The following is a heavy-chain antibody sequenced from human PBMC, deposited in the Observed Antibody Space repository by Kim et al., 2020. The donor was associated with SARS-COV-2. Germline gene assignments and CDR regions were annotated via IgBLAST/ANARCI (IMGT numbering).Heavy chain of an antibody. CDR2: IYYNGNT. D-gene: IGHD6-13*01. V-gene: IGHV4-31*03. J-gene: IGHJ6*02. CDR3: ARGAEFSSSWHGGLYDYGMDV. Sequence: SETLSLTCTVSGGSISSGGYYWSWIRQHPGKGLEWIGYIYYNGNTYYNPSLKSRVTISLDTSKNQFSLKLSSVTAADTAVYYCARGAEFSSSWHGGLYDYGMDVWGQGTTVTVSS. CDR1: GGSISSGGYY.